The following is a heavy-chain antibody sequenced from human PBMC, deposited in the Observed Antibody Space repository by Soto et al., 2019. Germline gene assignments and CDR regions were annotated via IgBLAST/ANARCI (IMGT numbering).Heavy chain of an antibody. J-gene: IGHJ5*02. V-gene: IGHV3-11*06. D-gene: IGHD2-2*02. CDR2: ISSSSSYT. CDR1: GFTFSDYY. CDR3: ARVVVPAAISWFDP. Sequence: GGSLRLSCAASGFTFSDYYMSWIRQAPGKGLEWVSYISSSSSYTNYADSVKGRFTISRDNAKNSLYLQMNSLRAEDTAVYYCARVVVPAAISWFDPWGQGTLVTVSS.